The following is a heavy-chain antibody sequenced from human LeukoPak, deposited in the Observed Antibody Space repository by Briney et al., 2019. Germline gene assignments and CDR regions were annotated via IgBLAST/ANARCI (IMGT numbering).Heavy chain of an antibody. CDR1: GGSISSYY. CDR2: IYYSGST. Sequence: SETLSLTCTVSGGSISSYYWSWIRQPPGKGLEWIGYIYYSGSTNYNPSLKSRVTISVDTSKNQFSLKLSSVTAADTAVYYCARGAHGVFTHLDYWGQGTLVTVSS. V-gene: IGHV4-59*01. J-gene: IGHJ4*02. D-gene: IGHD6-13*01. CDR3: ARGAHGVFTHLDY.